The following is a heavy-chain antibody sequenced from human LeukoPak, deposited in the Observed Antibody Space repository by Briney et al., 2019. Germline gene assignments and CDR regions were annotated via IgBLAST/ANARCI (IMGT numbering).Heavy chain of an antibody. Sequence: ASVKVSCKASGYTFTSYDINWVRQATGQGLEWMGWMNPNSGNTGYAQKFQGRVTMTRNTSISTAYMELSSLRSEDTAVYYCASRLYCSSTSCPGRANYYYYMDVWGKGTTVTVSS. J-gene: IGHJ6*03. CDR3: ASRLYCSSTSCPGRANYYYYMDV. D-gene: IGHD2-2*01. CDR1: GYTFTSYD. V-gene: IGHV1-8*01. CDR2: MNPNSGNT.